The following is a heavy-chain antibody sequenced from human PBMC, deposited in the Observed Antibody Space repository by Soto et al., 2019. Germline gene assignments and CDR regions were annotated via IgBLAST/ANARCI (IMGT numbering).Heavy chain of an antibody. CDR3: VKVSTFYDILAGYYSTNFFDP. CDR2: ISSDGDIT. CDR1: GFTFREYS. V-gene: IGHV3-64D*06. Sequence: PGGSLRLSCSASGFTFREYSMHWVRQAPGKGLQYVSTISSDGDITYYADSVKGRFTISRDSSKNTLYLQMNSLRPEDTAVYFCVKVSTFYDILAGYYSTNFFDPWGQGTLVTVSS. D-gene: IGHD3-9*01. J-gene: IGHJ5*02.